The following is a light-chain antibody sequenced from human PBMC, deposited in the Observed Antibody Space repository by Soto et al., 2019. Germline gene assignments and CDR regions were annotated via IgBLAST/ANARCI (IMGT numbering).Light chain of an antibody. CDR2: EVS. Sequence: QSALTQPASVSGSPGQSITISCTGTNSDVGNSDYVSWYQHHPGKAPKLMIFEVSNRPSGISDRFSGSKSGNTASLTISGLQAEDDAYYYCSSYTDSSTLFVFGTGTKVTV. V-gene: IGLV2-14*01. CDR1: NSDVGNSDY. CDR3: SSYTDSSTLFV. J-gene: IGLJ1*01.